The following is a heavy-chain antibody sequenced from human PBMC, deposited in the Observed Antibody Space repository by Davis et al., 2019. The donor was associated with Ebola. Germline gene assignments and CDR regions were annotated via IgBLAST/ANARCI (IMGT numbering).Heavy chain of an antibody. J-gene: IGHJ4*02. CDR3: TSAYGDYGY. Sequence: GESLKISCAASGFTFSGSAMHWVRQASGKGLEWVGRIRSKANSYATAYAASVKGRFTISRDDSKNTAYLQMNSLKTEDTAVYYCTSAYGDYGYWGQGTLVTVSS. CDR2: IRSKANSYAT. V-gene: IGHV3-73*01. CDR1: GFTFSGSA. D-gene: IGHD4-17*01.